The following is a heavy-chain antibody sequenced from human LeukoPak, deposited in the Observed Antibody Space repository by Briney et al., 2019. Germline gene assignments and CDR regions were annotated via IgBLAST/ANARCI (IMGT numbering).Heavy chain of an antibody. D-gene: IGHD2-2*01. CDR1: GGSFSGCY. CDR2: INHSGST. Sequence: SETLSLTCAVYGGSFSGCYWSWIRQPPGKGLEWIGEINHSGSTNYNPSLKSRVTISVDTSKNQFSLKLSSVTAADTAVYYCARYSRPAATLDYWGQGTLVTVSS. J-gene: IGHJ4*02. V-gene: IGHV4-34*01. CDR3: ARYSRPAATLDY.